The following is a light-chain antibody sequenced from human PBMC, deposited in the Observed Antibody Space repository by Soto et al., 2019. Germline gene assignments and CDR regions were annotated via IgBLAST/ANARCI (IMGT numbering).Light chain of an antibody. Sequence: EVVLTQSPGTLSLSPGARVTLSCRASQSVASIYLAWYQQKPGRAPRLLFYSTSSRATGIPDRFSGSVSGTGFTLTISRLESVDFAVYVCNHFVSLSETFVQGINVE. CDR1: QSVASIY. CDR3: NHFVSLSET. J-gene: IGKJ1*01. CDR2: STS. V-gene: IGKV3-20*01.